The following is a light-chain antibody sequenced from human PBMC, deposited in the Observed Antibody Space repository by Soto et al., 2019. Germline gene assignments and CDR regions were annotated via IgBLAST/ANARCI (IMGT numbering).Light chain of an antibody. CDR1: HNIVNY. V-gene: IGKV1-39*01. CDR3: QQTYSGPLT. J-gene: IGKJ4*01. CDR2: GAS. Sequence: DIELTTWPSSLPASTADRVTMTCRASHNIVNYLNWYQRKPGKAPQLLIYGASSLQRGVPSRFSGSGSGTDFTLTISSLQPEDYATFYCQQTYSGPLTFGGGAKVDI.